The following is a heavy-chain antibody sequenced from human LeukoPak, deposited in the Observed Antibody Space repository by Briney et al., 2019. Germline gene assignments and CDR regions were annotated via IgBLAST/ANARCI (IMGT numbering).Heavy chain of an antibody. V-gene: IGHV3-7*01. Sequence: PGGSLRLSCAASGFTFTTYWMSWVRQAPGKGLEWVANIKQDGSEKYYVDSVKGRFTISRDNAKNSLYLQMNSLRAEDTAVYYCAVYGSGFFPWGKGTTVTISS. CDR1: GFTFTTYW. CDR3: AVYGSGFFP. J-gene: IGHJ6*03. D-gene: IGHD3-10*01. CDR2: IKQDGSEK.